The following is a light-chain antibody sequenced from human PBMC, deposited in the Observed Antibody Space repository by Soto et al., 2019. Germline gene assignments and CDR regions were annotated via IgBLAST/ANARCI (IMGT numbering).Light chain of an antibody. J-gene: IGKJ4*01. CDR2: AAT. V-gene: IGKV3-20*01. CDR3: QQYGSSPLT. CDR1: QSVSSNY. Sequence: EIVLTQSPGTLSLSPGERATLSCRASQSVSSNYLAWYQQKPGQAPRFLIYAATSRATGIPDRFYGSGSGTDFTLTISRLEPEDFAVYYCQQYGSSPLTFGGGTKVEFK.